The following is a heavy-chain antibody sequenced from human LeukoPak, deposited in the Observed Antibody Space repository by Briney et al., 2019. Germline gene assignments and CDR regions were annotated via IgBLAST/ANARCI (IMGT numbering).Heavy chain of an antibody. D-gene: IGHD3-16*01. Sequence: GGSLRLSCEVSGFPFTLYNMNWVRQAPGKGLEWLSYISSSTNTIYYADSVKGRFTISRDNAKNSLYLQMNSLRAEDTAVYYCARDPWGRSGETDYXGQXXXXXVXS. CDR2: ISSSTNTI. J-gene: IGHJ4*02. CDR1: GFPFTLYN. CDR3: ARDPWGRSGETDY. V-gene: IGHV3-48*04.